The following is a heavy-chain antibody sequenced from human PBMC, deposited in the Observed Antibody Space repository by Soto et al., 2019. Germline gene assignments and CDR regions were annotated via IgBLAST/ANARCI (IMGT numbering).Heavy chain of an antibody. V-gene: IGHV1-69*06. Sequence: SVKVSCKASGGTFSSYAISWVRQAPGQGLEWMGGIIPIFGTANYAQKFQGRVTITADTSASTAYMELSSLRSEDTAVYYCARGKGMEENYYYYGLDIWGQGTTVTVSS. CDR2: IIPIFGTA. J-gene: IGHJ6*02. CDR1: GGTFSSYA. CDR3: ARGKGMEENYYYYGLDI. D-gene: IGHD1-1*01.